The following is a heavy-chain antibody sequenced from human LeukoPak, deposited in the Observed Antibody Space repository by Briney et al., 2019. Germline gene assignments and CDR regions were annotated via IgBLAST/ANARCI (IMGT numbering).Heavy chain of an antibody. CDR1: GFTFSNYG. Sequence: GGSLRLSCVASGFTFSNYGMSWVRQVPGKGLEWVSIISGSGSSTYNAGSVKGRFTTSRDNSNNTLYLQMNSLRAEDTAVYYCAKTESPDVIWAGSDYWGQGTLVTVSS. V-gene: IGHV3-23*01. CDR2: ISGSGSST. D-gene: IGHD6-19*01. CDR3: AKTESPDVIWAGSDY. J-gene: IGHJ4*02.